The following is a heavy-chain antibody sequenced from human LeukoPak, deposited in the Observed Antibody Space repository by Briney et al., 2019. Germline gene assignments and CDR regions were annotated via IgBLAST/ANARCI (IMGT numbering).Heavy chain of an antibody. J-gene: IGHJ5*02. CDR2: ITPIIGTT. CDR3: TRVTLRGSKYNWFDP. D-gene: IGHD1-26*01. CDR1: GYTFTSYD. Sequence: PVKVSCKASGYTFTSYDINWVRQATGQGLESMGRITPIIGTTKYAQRFQGRVTITADTSTSTAYLELRGLTYDDSAVYYCTRVTLRGSKYNWFDPWGQGTHVSVSS. V-gene: IGHV1-69*04.